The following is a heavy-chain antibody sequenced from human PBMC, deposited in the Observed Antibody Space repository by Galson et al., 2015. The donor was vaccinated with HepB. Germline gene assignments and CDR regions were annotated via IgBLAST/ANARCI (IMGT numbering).Heavy chain of an antibody. D-gene: IGHD3-3*01. CDR3: TTSSEEAYDFWSGYYQRGGLDY. CDR1: GFTFSNAW. Sequence: SLRLSCAASGFTFSNAWMSWVRQAPGKGLEWVGRIKSKTDGGTTDYAAPVKGRFTISRDDSKNTLYLQMNSLKTEDTAVYYCTTSSEEAYDFWSGYYQRGGLDYWGQGTLVTVSS. J-gene: IGHJ4*02. CDR2: IKSKTDGGTT. V-gene: IGHV3-15*01.